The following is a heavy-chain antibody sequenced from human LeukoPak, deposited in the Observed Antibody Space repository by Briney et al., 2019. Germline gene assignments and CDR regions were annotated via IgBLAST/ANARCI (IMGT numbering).Heavy chain of an antibody. D-gene: IGHD6-19*01. Sequence: GGSLRLSCAASGFTFSSYPMTWVRQAPGKGLEWVSAIRPSDGNTFYADSVKGRLTISRDSSKNTLYLQMNSLRAEDTAVYYCAKLTSGWFEEFWGHGTLVTVSS. J-gene: IGHJ4*01. CDR3: AKLTSGWFEEF. CDR2: IRPSDGNT. CDR1: GFTFSSYP. V-gene: IGHV3-23*01.